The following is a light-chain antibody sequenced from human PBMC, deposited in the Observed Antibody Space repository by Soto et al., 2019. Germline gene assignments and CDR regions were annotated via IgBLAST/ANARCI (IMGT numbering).Light chain of an antibody. J-gene: IGKJ5*01. CDR3: QQYDNWPIT. Sequence: EIGMTQSPATLSVSPGERATLSCRASQSISINLAWYQQKPGQAPRLLIYGASTRATGRPARFSGSGSGTEFTLIISSLQSEDSAVYYCQQYDNWPITFGQGTRLEIK. CDR2: GAS. V-gene: IGKV3-15*01. CDR1: QSISIN.